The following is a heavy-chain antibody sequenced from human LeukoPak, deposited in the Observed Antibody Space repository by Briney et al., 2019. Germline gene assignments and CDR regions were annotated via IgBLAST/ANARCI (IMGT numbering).Heavy chain of an antibody. CDR1: GYSISSGYY. CDR2: IYYSGST. J-gene: IGHJ4*02. V-gene: IGHV4-38-2*02. Sequence: SETLSLTCTVSGYSISSGYYWSWIRQPPGKGLEWIGYIYYSGSTNYNPSLKSRVTISADTSKNQFSLKLSSVTAADTAVYYCARAGSGTYYRGFDYWGQGTLVTVSS. D-gene: IGHD3-10*01. CDR3: ARAGSGTYYRGFDY.